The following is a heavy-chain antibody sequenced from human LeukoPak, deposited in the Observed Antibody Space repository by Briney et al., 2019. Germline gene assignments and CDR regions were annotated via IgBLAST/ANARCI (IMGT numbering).Heavy chain of an antibody. Sequence: GGSLRLSCAASGFTVSSNYMSWVRQAPGKGLEWVSVIYSGGSTYYADSVKGRFTISRDNAKNSLYLQMNSLRAEDTAVYYCARSIAVANNYYYYYYMDVWGKGTTVTVSS. CDR1: GFTVSSNY. CDR3: ARSIAVANNYYYYYYMDV. J-gene: IGHJ6*03. V-gene: IGHV3-66*01. CDR2: IYSGGST. D-gene: IGHD6-19*01.